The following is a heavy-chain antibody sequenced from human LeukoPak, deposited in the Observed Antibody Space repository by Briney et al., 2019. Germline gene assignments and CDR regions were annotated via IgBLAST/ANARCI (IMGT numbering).Heavy chain of an antibody. CDR3: ARERLYGSGSYNYMDV. J-gene: IGHJ6*03. Sequence: ASVKVSCKASGYTFTSYDINWVRQATGQGLEWMGWMNPNSGNTGYAQKFQGRVTMTRNTSISIAYMELSSLRSEDTAVYYCARERLYGSGSYNYMDVWGKGTTVTISS. D-gene: IGHD3-10*01. CDR2: MNPNSGNT. CDR1: GYTFTSYD. V-gene: IGHV1-8*01.